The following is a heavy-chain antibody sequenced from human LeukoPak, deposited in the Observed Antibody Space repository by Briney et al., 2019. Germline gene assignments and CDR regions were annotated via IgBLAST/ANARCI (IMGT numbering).Heavy chain of an antibody. CDR1: GGTFSSYA. CDR3: ARDSSFIVGATTLDY. V-gene: IGHV1-69*13. Sequence: GASVKVSCKASGGTFSSYAISWVRQAPGQGLEWMGGIIPIFGTANYAQKFQGRVTITADGSTSTAYMELSSLRSEDTAVYYCARDSSFIVGATTLDYWGQGTLVTVSS. CDR2: IIPIFGTA. J-gene: IGHJ4*02. D-gene: IGHD1-26*01.